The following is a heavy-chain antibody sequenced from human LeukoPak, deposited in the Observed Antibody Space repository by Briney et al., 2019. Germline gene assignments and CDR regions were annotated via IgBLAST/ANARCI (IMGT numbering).Heavy chain of an antibody. CDR1: GYTFTGYY. V-gene: IGHV1-2*02. D-gene: IGHD6-6*01. J-gene: IGHJ4*02. CDR2: INPNSGGT. CDR3: ARGDVEYSSSQNYFDY. Sequence: ASVKVSCKASGYTFTGYYMHWVRQAPGQGLEWMGWINPNSGGTNYAQKFQGRVTMTRDTSISTAYMELSSLRSEDTAVYYCARGDVEYSSSQNYFDYWGQGTLVTVSS.